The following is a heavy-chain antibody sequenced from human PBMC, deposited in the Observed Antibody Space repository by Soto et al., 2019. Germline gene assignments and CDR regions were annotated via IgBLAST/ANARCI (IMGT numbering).Heavy chain of an antibody. J-gene: IGHJ4*02. D-gene: IGHD3-10*01. V-gene: IGHV1-3*01. CDR2: INAGNGNT. Sequence: ASVKVSCKASGYTFTSYAMHWVRQAPGQRLEWMGWINAGNGNTKYSQKFQGRVTITRDTSASTAYMELSSLRSEDTAVYYCARVKSLWFGELLRDNYFDYWGQGTLVTVSS. CDR3: ARVKSLWFGELLRDNYFDY. CDR1: GYTFTSYA.